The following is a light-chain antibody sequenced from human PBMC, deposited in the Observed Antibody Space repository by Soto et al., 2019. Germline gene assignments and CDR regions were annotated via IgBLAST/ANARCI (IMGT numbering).Light chain of an antibody. J-gene: IGLJ1*01. CDR3: ISYTGSSTSYV. CDR2: EVN. Sequence: QSALAQPSSVSGSPGQSITISCTGTSTDVGGYNYVSWYQHHPGKGPKLIIYEVNNRPSGVSDRFSGSKSGNKASLTISNLEAEDESDYYCISYTGSSTSYVFGSGTKVTVL. CDR1: STDVGGYNY. V-gene: IGLV2-14*01.